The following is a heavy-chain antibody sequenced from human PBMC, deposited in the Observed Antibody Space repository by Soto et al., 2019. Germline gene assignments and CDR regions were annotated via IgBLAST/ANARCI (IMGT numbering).Heavy chain of an antibody. J-gene: IGHJ3*02. CDR2: ISAYNGNT. CDR3: ARDVGSRSMVPDDAFDI. Sequence: ASVKVSCKASGYTFTSYGIIWVRQAPGQGLEWMGWISAYNGNTNYAQKLQGRVTMTTDTSTSTAYMELRSLRSDDTAVYYCARDVGSRSMVPDDAFDIWGQGTMVTVS. V-gene: IGHV1-18*01. D-gene: IGHD3-10*01. CDR1: GYTFTSYG.